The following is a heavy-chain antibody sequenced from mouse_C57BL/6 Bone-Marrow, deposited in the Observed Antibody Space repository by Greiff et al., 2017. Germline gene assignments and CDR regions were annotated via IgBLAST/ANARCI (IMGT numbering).Heavy chain of an antibody. Sequence: EVQRVESEGGLVQPGSSMKLSCTASGFTFSDYYMAWVRQVPEKGLEWVANINYDGSSTYYLDSLKSRFIISRDNAKNILYLQMSSLKSEDTATYYCARETTVVASPWYFDVWGTGTTVTVSS. CDR2: INYDGSST. J-gene: IGHJ1*03. CDR1: GFTFSDYY. V-gene: IGHV5-16*01. CDR3: ARETTVVASPWYFDV. D-gene: IGHD1-1*01.